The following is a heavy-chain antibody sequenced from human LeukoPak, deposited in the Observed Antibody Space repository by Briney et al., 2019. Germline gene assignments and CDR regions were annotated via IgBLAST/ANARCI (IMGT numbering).Heavy chain of an antibody. J-gene: IGHJ4*02. D-gene: IGHD6-13*01. CDR3: ARAEAAAGN. Sequence: GGSLRLSCAASGFTFTSYSMNWVRQAPGKGLEWVSSISSSSYIYYADSVKGRFTISRDNAKNSLYLQMNSLRAEDTAVYCCARAEAAAGNWGQGTLVTVSS. CDR2: ISSSSYI. CDR1: GFTFTSYS. V-gene: IGHV3-21*01.